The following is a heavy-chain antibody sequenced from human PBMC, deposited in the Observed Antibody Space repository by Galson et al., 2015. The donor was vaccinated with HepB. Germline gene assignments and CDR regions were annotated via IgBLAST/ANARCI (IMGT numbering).Heavy chain of an antibody. Sequence: SLRLSCAASGFTFGDYAMSWVRQAPGKGLEWVGFIRSKAYGGTTEYAASVKGRFTISRDDSKSIAYLQMNSLKTEDTAVYYCTRDPEYAGDYVWGSYRYQDAVDIWGQGTMVTVSS. CDR3: TRDPEYAGDYVWGSYRYQDAVDI. CDR1: GFTFGDYA. CDR2: IRSKAYGGTT. J-gene: IGHJ3*02. V-gene: IGHV3-49*04. D-gene: IGHD3-16*02.